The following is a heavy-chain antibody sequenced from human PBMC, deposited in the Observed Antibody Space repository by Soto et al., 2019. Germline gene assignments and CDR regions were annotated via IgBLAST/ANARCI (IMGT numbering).Heavy chain of an antibody. J-gene: IGHJ4*02. CDR2: IYYSGST. CDR1: GGSISSSSYY. Sequence: QLQLQESGPGLVKPSKTLSLTCTVSGGSISSSSYYWGWIRQPPGKGLEWIGSIYYSGSTYYNPSLKSRVTISVDTSKNQFSLKLSSVTAADTAVYYCARVLRYFDWLLYNDYWGQGTLVTVSS. V-gene: IGHV4-39*01. D-gene: IGHD3-9*01. CDR3: ARVLRYFDWLLYNDY.